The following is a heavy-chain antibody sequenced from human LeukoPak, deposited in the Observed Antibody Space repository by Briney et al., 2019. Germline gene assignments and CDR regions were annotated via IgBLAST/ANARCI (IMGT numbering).Heavy chain of an antibody. CDR3: ARAGGAAFDY. CDR1: GGSISSGGYS. Sequence: SETLSLTCAVSGGSISSGGYSWSWIRQPPGKSLEWIGYIYHSGSTYYNPSLKSRVTISVDRSKNQFSLKLSSVTAADTAVYYCARAGGAAFDYWGQGTLVTVSS. J-gene: IGHJ4*02. V-gene: IGHV4-30-2*01. D-gene: IGHD3-10*01. CDR2: IYHSGST.